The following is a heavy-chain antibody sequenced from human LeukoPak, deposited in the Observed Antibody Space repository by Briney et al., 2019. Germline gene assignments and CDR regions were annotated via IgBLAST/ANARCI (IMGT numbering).Heavy chain of an antibody. CDR2: IRYDGSNK. CDR1: GLTFSSYA. Sequence: GGSLRLSCAASGLTFSSYAMHWVRQAPGKGLEWVAFIRYDGSNKYYADSVKGRFTISRDNSKNTLYLQMNSLRAEDTAVYYCAKLTGGYERSDAFDIWGQGTMVTVSS. V-gene: IGHV3-30*02. J-gene: IGHJ3*02. CDR3: AKLTGGYERSDAFDI. D-gene: IGHD5-12*01.